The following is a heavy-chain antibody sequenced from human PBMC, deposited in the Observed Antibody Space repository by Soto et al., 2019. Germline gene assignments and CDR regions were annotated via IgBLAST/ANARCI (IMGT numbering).Heavy chain of an antibody. V-gene: IGHV3-30*18. D-gene: IGHD2-15*01. J-gene: IGHJ3*02. CDR2: ISYDGSNK. CDR3: VKDLRRCSGGSCYPLSGAFDI. CDR1: GFTFSSYG. Sequence: GGSLRLSCAASGFTFSSYGMHWVRQAPGKGLEWVAVISYDGSNKYYADSVKGRFTISRDNSKNTLYLQMNSLRAEDTAVYYCVKDLRRCSGGSCYPLSGAFDIWGQGTMVTVSS.